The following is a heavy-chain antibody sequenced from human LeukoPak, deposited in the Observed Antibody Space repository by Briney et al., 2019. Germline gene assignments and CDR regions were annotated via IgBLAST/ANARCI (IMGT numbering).Heavy chain of an antibody. D-gene: IGHD3-16*02. CDR1: GFTFDDYA. V-gene: IGHV3-43*02. J-gene: IGHJ3*02. Sequence: GGSLRLSCAASGFTFDDYALHWVRQAPGKGLEWVSLISGDGGRTHYADSVKGRFTISRDNSKNSLYLQMNSLITEDTAFYYCAKAYYDYVWGSYRYFCAFDIWGQGTMVTVSS. CDR3: AKAYYDYVWGSYRYFCAFDI. CDR2: ISGDGGRT.